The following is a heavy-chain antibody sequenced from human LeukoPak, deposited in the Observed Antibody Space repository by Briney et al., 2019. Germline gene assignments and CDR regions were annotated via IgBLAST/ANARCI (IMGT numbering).Heavy chain of an antibody. CDR3: ARDGPVVGSGSYYAENWYDP. D-gene: IGHD3-10*01. V-gene: IGHV4-39*07. J-gene: IGHJ5*02. Sequence: SETLSLTCTVSGGSISSSSYYWGWIRQPPGKGLEWIGSMYYSGSTYYNPSLKSRLTISVDTSKNQFSLKLSSVTAADTAVYYCARDGPVVGSGSYYAENWYDPWGQGTLVTVSS. CDR1: GGSISSSSYY. CDR2: MYYSGST.